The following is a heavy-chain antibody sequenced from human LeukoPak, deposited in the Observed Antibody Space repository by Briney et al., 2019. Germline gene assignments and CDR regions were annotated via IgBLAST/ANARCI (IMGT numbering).Heavy chain of an antibody. Sequence: GGSLRLSCAASGFTFSSYEMNWVRQAPGKGLEWVSYIGSSGSTIYYADSVKGRFTISRDNAKNSLYLQMNSLRAEDTAVYYCARDRRPPYQYDAFDIWGQGTMVTVSS. V-gene: IGHV3-48*03. CDR1: GFTFSSYE. CDR3: ARDRRPPYQYDAFDI. J-gene: IGHJ3*02. CDR2: IGSSGSTI.